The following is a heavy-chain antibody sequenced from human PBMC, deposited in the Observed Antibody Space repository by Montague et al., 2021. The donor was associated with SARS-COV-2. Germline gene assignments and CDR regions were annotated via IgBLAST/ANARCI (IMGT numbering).Heavy chain of an antibody. CDR2: IYYSGST. CDR3: ARDTGTSGAFDI. Sequence: TLSLTCTVSGGSISSGGYYWSWIRQHPGKGLEWIGYIYYSGSTYYNPSLKSRVTISVDTSKNQFSLKLSSVTAADTAVYYCARDTGTSGAFDIWGQGTMVTVSS. D-gene: IGHD4-17*01. J-gene: IGHJ3*02. V-gene: IGHV4-31*03. CDR1: GGSISSGGYY.